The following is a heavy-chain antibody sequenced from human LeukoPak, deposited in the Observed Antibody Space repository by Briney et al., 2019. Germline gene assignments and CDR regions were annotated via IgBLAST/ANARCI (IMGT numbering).Heavy chain of an antibody. V-gene: IGHV4-39*07. J-gene: IGHJ6*03. CDR2: IYYSGST. D-gene: IGHD3-16*01. CDR3: ARDGSSYEGPMGEYYMDA. Sequence: SETLSLTCTVSGGSISSSSYYWGWIRQPPGKGLEWIGSIYYSGSTYYNPSLKSRVTISVDTSKNQFSLKLSSVTAADTAVYYCARDGSSYEGPMGEYYMDAWGKGTTVTVSS. CDR1: GGSISSSSYY.